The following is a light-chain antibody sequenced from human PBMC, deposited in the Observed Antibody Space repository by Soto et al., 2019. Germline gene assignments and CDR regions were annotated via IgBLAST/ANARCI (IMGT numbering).Light chain of an antibody. J-gene: IGKJ4*01. Sequence: EVVLTQAPAALSLSPGDRGTLSCRASQSVSSSVAWYQQKTTQGPRLVIYDGSIRATSIPASFSGSGSGTDFTLTISGLVPEDFGVYYCQERNSWPRGITFGGGTKVEIK. CDR2: DGS. CDR3: QERNSWPRGIT. CDR1: QSVSSS. V-gene: IGKV3-11*01.